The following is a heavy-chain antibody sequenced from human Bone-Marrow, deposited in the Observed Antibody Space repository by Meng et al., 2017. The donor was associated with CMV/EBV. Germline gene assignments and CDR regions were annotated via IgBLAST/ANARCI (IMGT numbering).Heavy chain of an antibody. Sequence: SVKVSCKASGGTFSSYAISWVRQAPGQGLEWMGGIIPIFGTANYAQKFQGRVTITTDESTSTAYMELSSLRSEDTAVYYCARDELGSIAAAGYYYYGMDVWGQGTTDTVSS. D-gene: IGHD6-13*01. CDR1: GGTFSSYA. V-gene: IGHV1-69*05. CDR2: IIPIFGTA. J-gene: IGHJ6*02. CDR3: ARDELGSIAAAGYYYYGMDV.